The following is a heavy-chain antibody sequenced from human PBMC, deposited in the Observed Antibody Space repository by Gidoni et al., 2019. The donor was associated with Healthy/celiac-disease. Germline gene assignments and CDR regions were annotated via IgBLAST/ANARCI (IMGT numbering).Heavy chain of an antibody. CDR2: IISNWGST. V-gene: IGHV3-64D*06. J-gene: IGHJ4*02. D-gene: IGHD2-2*01. Sequence: EVQLVESGGGLVQPGGSLRLSCSASGFTFSRYAMHWVRQAPGKGLEYVSSIISNWGSTYYADSVKGRFTISRDDSKNTLYLQMSSLRAEDTAVYYCVKGGYCSSTSCYRGADYFDYLGQGTLVTVSS. CDR1: GFTFSRYA. CDR3: VKGGYCSSTSCYRGADYFDY.